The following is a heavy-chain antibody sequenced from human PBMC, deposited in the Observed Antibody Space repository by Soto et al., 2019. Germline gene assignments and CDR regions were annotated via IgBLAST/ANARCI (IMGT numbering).Heavy chain of an antibody. Sequence: QVQLVQSGAEVKKPGASVKVSCKASGYTFTSYGISWVRQAPGQGLEWMGWNSAYNGNTNYAQKLQGRVTMTTDTSTSTAYMELRSPRSDDTAVYYCARVLIRVLGYDLSYGMDVWGQGTTVTVSS. D-gene: IGHD5-12*01. V-gene: IGHV1-18*01. CDR1: GYTFTSYG. CDR2: NSAYNGNT. J-gene: IGHJ6*02. CDR3: ARVLIRVLGYDLSYGMDV.